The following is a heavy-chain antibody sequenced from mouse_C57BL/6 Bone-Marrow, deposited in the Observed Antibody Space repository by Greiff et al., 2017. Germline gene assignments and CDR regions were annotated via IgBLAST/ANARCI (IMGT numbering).Heavy chain of an antibody. V-gene: IGHV5-9-1*02. Sequence: EVKLLESGEGLVKPGGSLKLSCAASGFTFSSYAMSWVRQTPEKRLEWVAYLSSGGDYIYYADTVKGRFTISRDNARNTLYLQMSSLKSEDTAMYYCTRDKYGGPSYAMDYWGQGTSVTVSS. D-gene: IGHD1-2*01. CDR3: TRDKYGGPSYAMDY. J-gene: IGHJ4*01. CDR1: GFTFSSYA. CDR2: LSSGGDYI.